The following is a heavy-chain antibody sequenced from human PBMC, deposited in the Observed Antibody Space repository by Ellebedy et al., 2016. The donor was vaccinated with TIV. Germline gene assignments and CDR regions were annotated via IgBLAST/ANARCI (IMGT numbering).Heavy chain of an antibody. J-gene: IGHJ4*02. V-gene: IGHV3-11*05. Sequence: GESLKISXAASGFTFSDYYMSWIRQAPGKGLEWVSYISSSSSYTNYADSVKGRFTISRDNAKNSLYLQMNSLRAEDTAVYYCARDSGHCSGGSCYPPYYFDYWGQGTLVTVSS. D-gene: IGHD2-15*01. CDR1: GFTFSDYY. CDR2: ISSSSSYT. CDR3: ARDSGHCSGGSCYPPYYFDY.